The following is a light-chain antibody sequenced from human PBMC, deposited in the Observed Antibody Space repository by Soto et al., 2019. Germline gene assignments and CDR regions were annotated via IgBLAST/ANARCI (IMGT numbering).Light chain of an antibody. CDR1: QGIRHY. J-gene: IGKJ1*01. V-gene: IGKV1-27*01. CDR3: QQYNSYPWT. Sequence: VQMSQSPSSLSASVGDRVTITCRASQGIRHYLAWYQQKPGKVPKLLIYEASNLQSGVPSRFRGGGSGTEFTLTISSLQPEDVATYYCQQYNSYPWTFGQGTKVDIK. CDR2: EAS.